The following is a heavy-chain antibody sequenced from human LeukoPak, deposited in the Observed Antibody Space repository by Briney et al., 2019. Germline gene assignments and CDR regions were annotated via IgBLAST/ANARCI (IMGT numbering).Heavy chain of an antibody. Sequence: SETLSLTCTVSGGSISSGDYHWSWIRQPPGKGLEWIGYIYYSGSTNYNPSLKSRVTISVDTSKNQFSLKLSSVTAADTAVYYCARGNYLYYDFWSGYYSFDYWGQGTLVTVSS. CDR3: ARGNYLYYDFWSGYYSFDY. J-gene: IGHJ4*02. CDR1: GGSISSGDYH. V-gene: IGHV4-30-4*08. D-gene: IGHD3-3*01. CDR2: IYYSGST.